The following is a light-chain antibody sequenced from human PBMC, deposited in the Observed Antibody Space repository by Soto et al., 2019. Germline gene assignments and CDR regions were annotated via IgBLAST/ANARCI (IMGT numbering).Light chain of an antibody. CDR2: DVN. CDR3: SSYASGNTLI. CDR1: SSDVGAYNF. V-gene: IGLV2-14*03. Sequence: QSVLTQPASVSGSPGQSITISCTGTSSDVGAYNFVSWYQQHPGKAPKLLIYDVNSRPSVVSSRFSASKSVNTASLTISGLQAEDEADYYCSSYASGNTLIFGGGTKVTVL. J-gene: IGLJ2*01.